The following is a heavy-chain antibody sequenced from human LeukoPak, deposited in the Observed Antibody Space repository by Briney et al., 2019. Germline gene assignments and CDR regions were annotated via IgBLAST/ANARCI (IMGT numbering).Heavy chain of an antibody. J-gene: IGHJ4*02. CDR1: GGSISSNY. CDR3: AKSDYYASGLDY. CDR2: IYYSGST. Sequence: KASETLSLTCTVSGGSISSNYWSWIRQPPGKGLEWIGHIYYSGSTNYNPSLKSRVTISVDTSKKQFSLKLSSVTAADTAVYYCAKSDYYASGLDYWGQGTLVTVSS. V-gene: IGHV4-59*08. D-gene: IGHD3-10*01.